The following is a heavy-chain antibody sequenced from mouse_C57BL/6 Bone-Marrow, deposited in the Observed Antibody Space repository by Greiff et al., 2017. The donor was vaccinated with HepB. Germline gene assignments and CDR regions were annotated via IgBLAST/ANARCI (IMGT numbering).Heavy chain of an antibody. D-gene: IGHD4-1*01. CDR2: IDPENGDT. V-gene: IGHV14-4*01. Sequence: EVQLQESGAELVRPGASVKLSCTASGFNIKDDYMHWVKQRPEQGLEWIGWIDPENGDTEYASKFQGKATFTADTSSKTAYMQLSSLTTEDSAIYYCARRELTGTEVFDYWGQGTTLTVSS. CDR1: GFNIKDDY. J-gene: IGHJ2*01. CDR3: ARRELTGTEVFDY.